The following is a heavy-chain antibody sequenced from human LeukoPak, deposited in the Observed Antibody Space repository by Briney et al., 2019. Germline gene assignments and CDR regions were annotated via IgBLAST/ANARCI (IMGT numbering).Heavy chain of an antibody. D-gene: IGHD4-17*01. J-gene: IGHJ4*02. CDR3: SRDPGGDNAY. V-gene: IGHV3-66*01. Sequence: GGSLRLSCAASGFPVRSNYMSWVRQAPGNGLEWVSLIFNDGSTYYADSVKARFTISRDNSMDTLYLQMNSLRVEDTAVYYCSRDPGGDNAYWGQGTLVTVSS. CDR2: IFNDGST. CDR1: GFPVRSNY.